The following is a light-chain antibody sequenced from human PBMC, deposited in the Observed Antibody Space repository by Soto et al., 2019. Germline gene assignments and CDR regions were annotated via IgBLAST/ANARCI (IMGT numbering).Light chain of an antibody. Sequence: QSVLTQPASVSGSPGQSITISCTGTSSDVGAYNYVSWYRHHPGKAPQLMICDVSDRPSGVSTRFSGSKSGNTASLTISGLQAEDEADYNCSSYTSSSTLVFGGGTKLTV. CDR2: DVS. V-gene: IGLV2-14*03. CDR3: SSYTSSSTLV. CDR1: SSDVGAYNY. J-gene: IGLJ2*01.